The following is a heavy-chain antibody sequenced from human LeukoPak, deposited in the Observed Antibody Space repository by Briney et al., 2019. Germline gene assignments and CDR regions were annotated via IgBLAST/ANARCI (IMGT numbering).Heavy chain of an antibody. V-gene: IGHV3-23*01. CDR1: GFTLRSYD. Sequence: GGSLRLSCAASGFTLRSYDMSWVRQAPGKGMEWVSATSGSGGDTYYADSVKGRFTISRDNSKNTLYLQMNSLRAEDTAVYYCAKEYSGYDFDYWGQGTLVTVSS. CDR3: AKEYSGYDFDY. D-gene: IGHD5-12*01. CDR2: TSGSGGDT. J-gene: IGHJ4*02.